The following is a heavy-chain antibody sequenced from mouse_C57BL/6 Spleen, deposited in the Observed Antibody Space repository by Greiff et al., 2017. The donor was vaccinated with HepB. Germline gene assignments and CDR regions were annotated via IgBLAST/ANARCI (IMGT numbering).Heavy chain of an antibody. J-gene: IGHJ1*03. CDR1: GFTFSSYG. Sequence: VMLVESGGDLVKPGGSLKLSCAASGFTFSSYGMSWVRQTPDKRLEWVATISSGGSYTYYPDSVKGRFTISRDNAKNTLYLQMSSLKSEDTAMYYCARPYYYGSSYDWYFDVWGTGTTVTVSS. CDR2: ISSGGSYT. V-gene: IGHV5-6*02. CDR3: ARPYYYGSSYDWYFDV. D-gene: IGHD1-1*01.